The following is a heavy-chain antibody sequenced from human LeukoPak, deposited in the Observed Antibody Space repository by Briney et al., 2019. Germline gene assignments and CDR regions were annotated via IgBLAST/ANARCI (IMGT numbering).Heavy chain of an antibody. CDR2: INPNSGGT. J-gene: IGHJ6*02. CDR3: ARAWIVVVPAATYYYYYGMDV. V-gene: IGHV1-2*02. CDR1: GYTFTGYY. D-gene: IGHD2-2*01. Sequence: GASVKVSCKASGYTFTGYYMHWVRQAPGQGLEWMGWINPNSGGTNYAQKFQGRVTMTRDTSISTAYMELSRLRFDDTAVYYCARAWIVVVPAATYYYYYGMDVWGQGTTVTVSS.